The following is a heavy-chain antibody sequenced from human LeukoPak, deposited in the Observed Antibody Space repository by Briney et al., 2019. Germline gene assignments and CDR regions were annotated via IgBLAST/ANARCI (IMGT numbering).Heavy chain of an antibody. J-gene: IGHJ4*02. Sequence: QPGRSLRLSCAASGFTFDDYAMHWVRQAPGKGLEWVSGISWNSGSIGYADSVKGRFTISRDNAKNSLYLQMNSLRAEDTALYYCAKDWSSNSSFIDYWGQGTLVTVSS. V-gene: IGHV3-9*01. CDR3: AKDWSSNSSFIDY. CDR1: GFTFDDYA. D-gene: IGHD6-6*01. CDR2: ISWNSGSI.